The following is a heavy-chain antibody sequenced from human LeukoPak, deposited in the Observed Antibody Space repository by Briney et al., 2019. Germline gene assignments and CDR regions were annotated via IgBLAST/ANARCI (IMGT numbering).Heavy chain of an antibody. CDR3: ARTTGGGSADY. Sequence: SETLSLTCTVSGGSISGNYWSWIRQPPGKGLEWIAYIYYSGSGSTNYNPSLKSRVTMSVDTSNNQFSLRLSSVTAADTAVYYCARTTGGGSADYWGQGTLVTVSS. D-gene: IGHD5-24*01. CDR1: GGSISGNY. J-gene: IGHJ4*02. V-gene: IGHV4-59*01. CDR2: IYYSGSGST.